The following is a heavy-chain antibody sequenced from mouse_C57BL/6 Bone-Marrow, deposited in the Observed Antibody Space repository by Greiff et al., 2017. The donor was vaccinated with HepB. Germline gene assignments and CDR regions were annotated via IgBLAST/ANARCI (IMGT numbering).Heavy chain of an antibody. CDR2: INPSRGYT. CDR1: GYTFTSYT. Sequence: VQLVESGAELARPGASVKMSCKASGYTFTSYTMHWVKQRPGQGLEWIGYINPSRGYTKYNQKFKDKATLTADNSSSTAYMQLSSLTSEDSAVYYCAKDDGYYVDYWGQGTTLTVSS. CDR3: AKDDGYYVDY. V-gene: IGHV1-4*01. J-gene: IGHJ2*01. D-gene: IGHD2-3*01.